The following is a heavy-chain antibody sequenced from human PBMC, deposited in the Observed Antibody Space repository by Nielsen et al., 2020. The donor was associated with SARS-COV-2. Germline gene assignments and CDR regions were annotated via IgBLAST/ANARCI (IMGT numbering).Heavy chain of an antibody. CDR1: GGSISGYY. CDR2: IYDSGST. J-gene: IGHJ6*02. CDR3: ARGGYQLLLRSYYYGMDV. V-gene: IGHV4-59*13. Sequence: SETLSLTCTVSGGSISGYYWSWIRQPPGKGLEWIAYIYDSGSTNYNPSLQSRVTISSDTSKNQFSLRLSSVTAADTAVYYCARGGYQLLLRSYYYGMDVWSQGTTVTVSS. D-gene: IGHD2-2*01.